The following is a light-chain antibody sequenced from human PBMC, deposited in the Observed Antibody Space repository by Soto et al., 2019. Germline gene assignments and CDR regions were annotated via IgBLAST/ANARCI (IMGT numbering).Light chain of an antibody. J-gene: IGKJ3*01. CDR1: QSVSSSY. V-gene: IGKV3-20*01. Sequence: EIVLTQSPGTLSLSPVERATLSCRASQSVSSSYLAWYQQKPVQAPRLLIDGASSRATGIPYRFSGSGSGTDFTLTISRLEPEDFAVYYCQQYGSSQGTFGPGTKVDIK. CDR2: GAS. CDR3: QQYGSSQGT.